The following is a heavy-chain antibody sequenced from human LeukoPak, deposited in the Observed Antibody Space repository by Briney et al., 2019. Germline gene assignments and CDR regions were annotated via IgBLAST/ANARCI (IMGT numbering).Heavy chain of an antibody. CDR2: INQDGSVK. CDR1: GFTFSSNW. CDR3: VVTTRSYPFDY. J-gene: IGHJ4*02. Sequence: GGSLRLSCAASGFTFSSNWMCWVRQDPGKGLECVANINQDGSVKNYVDSVKGRFTISRDNAKNSLYLQMNSLRAEDTAVYYCVVTTRSYPFDYWGQGTLVTVSS. V-gene: IGHV3-7*01. D-gene: IGHD4-23*01.